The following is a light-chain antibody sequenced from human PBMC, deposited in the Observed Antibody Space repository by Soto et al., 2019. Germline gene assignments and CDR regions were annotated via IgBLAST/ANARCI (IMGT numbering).Light chain of an antibody. CDR3: QQYGRSLT. V-gene: IGKV3-20*01. CDR1: QSVSSSY. CDR2: GTS. Sequence: EIVLTQSPGTLSLSPGERATLSCRGSQSVSSSYLAWYQQKPGQAPRVLIYGTSTRATGIPDRFSGSGSGTDFTLTISRLEPEDFAVDHCQQYGRSLTFGGGTKVDIK. J-gene: IGKJ4*01.